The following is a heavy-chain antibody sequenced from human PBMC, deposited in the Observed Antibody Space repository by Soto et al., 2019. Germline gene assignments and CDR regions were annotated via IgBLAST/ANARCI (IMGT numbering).Heavy chain of an antibody. CDR3: ARDFGIVVVPYTDWYFDL. CDR2: ISYDGSNK. V-gene: IGHV3-33*05. CDR1: GFTFSSYW. D-gene: IGHD2-15*01. Sequence: SGFTFSSYWMHWVRQAPGKGLEWVAVISYDGSNKYYVDSVKGRFTISRDNAKNSLYLQMNSLRAEDTAVYYCARDFGIVVVPYTDWYFDLWGRGTLVTVSS. J-gene: IGHJ2*01.